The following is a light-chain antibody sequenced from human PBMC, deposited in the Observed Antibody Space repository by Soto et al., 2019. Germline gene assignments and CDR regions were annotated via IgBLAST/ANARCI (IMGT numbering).Light chain of an antibody. J-gene: IGKJ5*01. V-gene: IGKV1-12*01. CDR3: QQANSFPRT. CDR1: QGITNW. CDR2: AAS. Sequence: DIQMTQSPSSFSSSVRDRVTITCRASQGITNWLDWYQQKPGKAPDLLIYAASNLQSGVPSRFSASRSGTDFTLTINSLQPEDFATYFCQQANSFPRTFGQGTRLEIK.